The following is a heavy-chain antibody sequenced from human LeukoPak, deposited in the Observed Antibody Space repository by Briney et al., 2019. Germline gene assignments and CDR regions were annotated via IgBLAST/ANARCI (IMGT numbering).Heavy chain of an antibody. J-gene: IGHJ4*02. D-gene: IGHD1-26*01. Sequence: SETLSLTCIVSGGSISSYYWSWIRQPAGKGLEWIGRIYTSGRTNYNPSLKSRVTMSVDTSKNQFSLKLSSVTAADTAVYYCARVGEWELVFDYWGQGTLVTVSS. V-gene: IGHV4-4*07. CDR1: GGSISSYY. CDR3: ARVGEWELVFDY. CDR2: IYTSGRT.